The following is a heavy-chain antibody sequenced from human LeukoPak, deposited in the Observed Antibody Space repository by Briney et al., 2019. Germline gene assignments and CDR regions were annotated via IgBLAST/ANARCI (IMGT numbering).Heavy chain of an antibody. Sequence: ASVKVSCKASAYTFSNYGISWVRQAPGQGLEWMGWMSTYNGNTKYAQKLQGRVTMTTDTSTSTAYMELRSLRSDDTAVYYCARGEYQLLWDAFDMWGQGTTVTVSS. D-gene: IGHD2-2*01. J-gene: IGHJ3*02. CDR1: AYTFSNYG. CDR2: MSTYNGNT. V-gene: IGHV1-18*01. CDR3: ARGEYQLLWDAFDM.